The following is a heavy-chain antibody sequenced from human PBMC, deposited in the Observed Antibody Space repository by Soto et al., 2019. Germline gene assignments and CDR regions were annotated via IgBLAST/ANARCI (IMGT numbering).Heavy chain of an antibody. CDR1: GYTFTGYY. CDR3: ARALLVAVDATKTRGFGSFDT. V-gene: IGHV1-2*02. CDR2: INPNSGGT. D-gene: IGHD6-19*01. Sequence: ASVKVSCKASGYTFTGYYMHWVRQAPGQGLEWMGWINPNSGGTNYAQKFQGRVTMTRDTSISTAYMELSRLRSDDTAVYYCARALLVAVDATKTRGFGSFDTWGQGTLVTVSS. J-gene: IGHJ5*02.